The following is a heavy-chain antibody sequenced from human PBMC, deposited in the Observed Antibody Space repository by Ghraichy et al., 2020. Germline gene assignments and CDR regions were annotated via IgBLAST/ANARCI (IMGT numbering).Heavy chain of an antibody. CDR2: IYYSGST. CDR3: ARDGLEYSSGWYGLNRPFDP. Sequence: SETLSLTCTVSGGSISSSSYYWGWIRQPPGKGLEWIGSIYYSGSTYYNPSLKSRVTISVDTSKNQFSLKLSSVTAADTAVYYCARDGLEYSSGWYGLNRPFDPWGQGTLVTVSS. V-gene: IGHV4-39*07. J-gene: IGHJ5*02. D-gene: IGHD6-19*01. CDR1: GGSISSSSYY.